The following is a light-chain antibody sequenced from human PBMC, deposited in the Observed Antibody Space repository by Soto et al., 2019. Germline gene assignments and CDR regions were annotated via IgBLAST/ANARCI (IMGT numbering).Light chain of an antibody. Sequence: DIQLTQSPSFLSASVGDRVTITCRASQGISSYLAWYQQKPGKAPKLLIYAASTLQSGVPSRFSGSGSGTEFTLTISSLQAEDFATYYCQQLNSDPRTFGQGTKVEIK. CDR2: AAS. CDR1: QGISSY. CDR3: QQLNSDPRT. J-gene: IGKJ1*01. V-gene: IGKV1-9*01.